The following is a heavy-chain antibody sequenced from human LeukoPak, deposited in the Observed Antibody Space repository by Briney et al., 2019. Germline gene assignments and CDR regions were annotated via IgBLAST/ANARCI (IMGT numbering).Heavy chain of an antibody. CDR3: AKSSRYGTGWYGRIDY. V-gene: IGHV3-23*01. D-gene: IGHD6-19*01. J-gene: IGHJ4*02. CDR2: ISGSGGST. CDR1: GFTFSSYA. Sequence: GGSLRLSCAASGFTFSSYAMSWVHQAPGKGLEWVSAISGSGGSTYYADSVKGRFTISRDNSKNTLYLQMNSLRADDTAVYYCAKSSRYGTGWYGRIDYWGQGTLVTVS.